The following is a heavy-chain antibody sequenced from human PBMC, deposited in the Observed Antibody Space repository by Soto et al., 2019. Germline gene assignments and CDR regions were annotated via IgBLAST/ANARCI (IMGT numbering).Heavy chain of an antibody. CDR1: GFSFSSYW. Sequence: EVQLVESGGGLVQPGGSLRLSCAASGFSFSSYWMHWVSQAPGKGLVWVSRIKTDGSIITYADSVKGRFTISRDTAKNTLYLQMYTRRAEDTAVYYCARVGQGAWYFDLWGRGTMVTVSS. CDR3: ARVGQGAWYFDL. V-gene: IGHV3-74*01. J-gene: IGHJ2*01. D-gene: IGHD1-26*01. CDR2: IKTDGSII.